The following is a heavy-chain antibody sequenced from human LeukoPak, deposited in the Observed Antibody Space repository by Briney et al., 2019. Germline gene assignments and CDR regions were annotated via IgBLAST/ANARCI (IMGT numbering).Heavy chain of an antibody. D-gene: IGHD2-21*01. Sequence: GGSLRFSCAASGFTFSSYAMSWVRQAPGKGLEWVSAISGSGGSTYYADSVKGRFTISRDNSKNTLYLQMNSLRAEDTAVYYCAKFLPTHIVVANYYFDYWGQGTLVTVSS. CDR2: ISGSGGST. CDR3: AKFLPTHIVVANYYFDY. J-gene: IGHJ4*02. V-gene: IGHV3-23*01. CDR1: GFTFSSYA.